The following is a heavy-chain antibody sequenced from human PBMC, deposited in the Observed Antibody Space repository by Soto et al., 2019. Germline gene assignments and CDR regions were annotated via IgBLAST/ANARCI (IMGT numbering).Heavy chain of an antibody. J-gene: IGHJ6*02. Sequence: ASGFTFSSYAMHWVRQAPGKGLEWVAVISYDGSNKYYADSVKGRFTISRDNAKNSLYLQMNSLRAEDTAVYYCARDRGYDAHDYYYNAMDVWGPGTTVTVSS. CDR1: GFTFSSYA. CDR3: ARDRGYDAHDYYYNAMDV. V-gene: IGHV3-30-3*01. D-gene: IGHD3-10*01. CDR2: ISYDGSNK.